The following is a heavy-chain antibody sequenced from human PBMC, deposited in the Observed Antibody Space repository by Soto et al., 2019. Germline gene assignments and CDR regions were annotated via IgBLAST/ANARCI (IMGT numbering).Heavy chain of an antibody. CDR1: GYTLTELS. V-gene: IGHV1-24*01. D-gene: IGHD2-21*02. CDR2: FDPEDGET. J-gene: IGHJ3*02. CDR3: ATDIVVVTAMYAFDI. Sequence: VKVSCKVSGYTLTELSMHWARQAPGKGLEWMGGFDPEDGETIYAQKFQGRVTMTEDTSTDTAYMELSSLRSEDMAVYYCATDIVVVTAMYAFDIWGQGTMVTVSS.